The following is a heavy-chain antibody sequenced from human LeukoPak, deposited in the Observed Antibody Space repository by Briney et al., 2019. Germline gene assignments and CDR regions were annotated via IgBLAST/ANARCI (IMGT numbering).Heavy chain of an antibody. D-gene: IGHD6-13*01. CDR3: ARDFWAVAAAGPDYCYYGMDV. CDR2: IWYDGSNK. Sequence: GRSLRLSCAASGFTFSSYGMHWVRQAPGKGLEWVAVIWYDGSNKYYADSVKGRFTISRDNSKNTLYLQMNSLRAEDTAVYYCARDFWAVAAAGPDYCYYGMDVWGQGTTVTVSS. CDR1: GFTFSSYG. J-gene: IGHJ6*02. V-gene: IGHV3-33*01.